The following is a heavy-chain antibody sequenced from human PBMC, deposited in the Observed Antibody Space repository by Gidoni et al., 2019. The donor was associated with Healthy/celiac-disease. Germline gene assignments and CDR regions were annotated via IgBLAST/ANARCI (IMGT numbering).Heavy chain of an antibody. CDR2: ISSSSSYI. D-gene: IGHD5-18*01. V-gene: IGHV3-21*01. CDR1: GFTFSSYS. J-gene: IGHJ3*02. Sequence: EVQLVESGGGLVKPGGSLRLSCAASGFTFSSYSMNWVRQAPGKGLEWVSSISSSSSYIYYADSVKGRFTISRDNAKNSLYLQMNSLRAEDTAVYYCARDWLGGSYGGIHAFDIWGQGTMVTVSS. CDR3: ARDWLGGSYGGIHAFDI.